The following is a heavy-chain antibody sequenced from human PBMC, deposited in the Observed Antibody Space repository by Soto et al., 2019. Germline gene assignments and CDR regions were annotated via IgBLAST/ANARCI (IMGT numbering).Heavy chain of an antibody. CDR2: IYYSGST. J-gene: IGHJ6*03. CDR1: GGSISSYY. Sequence: SETLSLTCTVSGGSISSYYWSWIRQPPGKGLEWIGYIYYSGSTNYNPSLKSRVTISVDTSKNQFSLKLSSVTAADTAVYYCARKASHYYMDVWGKGTTVTVSS. CDR3: ARKASHYYMDV. V-gene: IGHV4-59*01.